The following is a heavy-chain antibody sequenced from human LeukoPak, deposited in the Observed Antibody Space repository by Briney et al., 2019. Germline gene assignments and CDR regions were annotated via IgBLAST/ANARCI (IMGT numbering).Heavy chain of an antibody. D-gene: IGHD1-26*01. J-gene: IGHJ4*02. CDR1: GGSINNYF. CDR3: ARGGSFDY. CDR2: IYSSGST. Sequence: SETLSLTCSVSGGSINNYFWSWIRQPPGKGLEWIGYIYSSGSTNYNPSLKSRVTISADTSNNRFSLNLTSVTPADTAVYYCARGGSFDYWGQGTLVTVSS. V-gene: IGHV4-59*01.